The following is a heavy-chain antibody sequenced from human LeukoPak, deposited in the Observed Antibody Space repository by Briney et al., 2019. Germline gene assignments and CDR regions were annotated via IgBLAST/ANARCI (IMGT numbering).Heavy chain of an antibody. CDR3: AKDQLKGEQLPRYNWFDP. J-gene: IGHJ5*02. CDR1: GFTFSSYA. Sequence: TGGSLRLSCAASGFTFSSYAMSWVRQAPGKGLEWVSAISGTGGSTYYADSVKGRFTISRDNSKNTLYLQMNSLRAEDTAVYYWAKDQLKGEQLPRYNWFDPWGQGTLATVSS. CDR2: ISGTGGST. D-gene: IGHD1-26*01. V-gene: IGHV3-23*01.